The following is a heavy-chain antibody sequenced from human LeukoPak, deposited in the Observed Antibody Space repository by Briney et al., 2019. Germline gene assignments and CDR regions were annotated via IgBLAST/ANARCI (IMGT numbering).Heavy chain of an antibody. CDR3: ARDDDFRPLDY. Sequence: ASVKVSCKSSGYTFTSYGISWVRQAPGQGLEWMGWTSAYNGNTNYAQKLQGRVTMTTDTSTSTAYMELRSLRSDDTAVYYCARDDDFRPLDYWGQGTLVTVSS. D-gene: IGHD3-3*01. CDR2: TSAYNGNT. J-gene: IGHJ4*02. CDR1: GYTFTSYG. V-gene: IGHV1-18*01.